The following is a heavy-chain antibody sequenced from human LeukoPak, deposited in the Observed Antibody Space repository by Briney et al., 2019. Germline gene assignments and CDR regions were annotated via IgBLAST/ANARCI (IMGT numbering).Heavy chain of an antibody. CDR2: TRNKANSYST. CDR3: ARGETATIGGPYFDY. J-gene: IGHJ4*02. D-gene: IGHD5-24*01. CDR1: GFTFSDHY. V-gene: IGHV3-72*01. Sequence: PGGSLRLSCAASGFTFSDHYMDWVRQTPGKGLEWIGRTRNKANSYSTEYAASVKGRFTISRDESKNSLYLQMSSRKTEDTAVYFCARGETATIGGPYFDYWGQGTLVTVSS.